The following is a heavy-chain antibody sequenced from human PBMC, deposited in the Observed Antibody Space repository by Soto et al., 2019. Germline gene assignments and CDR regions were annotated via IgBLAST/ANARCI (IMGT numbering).Heavy chain of an antibody. D-gene: IGHD3-10*01. CDR1: GGSISSGGYY. Sequence: SETLSLTCAVSGGSISSGGYYWSWIRQHPGKGLEWIGYIYYSGSTYYNPSLKSRVTISVDTSKNQFSLKLSSVTAADTAVYYCASLTYYYGSRPMDVWGQGTTVTVSS. CDR2: IYYSGST. J-gene: IGHJ6*02. CDR3: ASLTYYYGSRPMDV. V-gene: IGHV4-31*11.